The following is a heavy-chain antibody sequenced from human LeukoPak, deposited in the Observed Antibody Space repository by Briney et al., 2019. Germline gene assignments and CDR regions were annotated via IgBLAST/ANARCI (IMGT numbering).Heavy chain of an antibody. Sequence: SQTLSLTCTVSGGSISSGGYYWSWIRQHPGKGLEWFGYIYYSGSTYYNPSLKSRVTISVDTSKNQFSLKLSSVTAADTAVYYCARDSFGSDYGDRGYFDYWGQGTLVTVSS. CDR2: IYYSGST. D-gene: IGHD4-17*01. J-gene: IGHJ4*02. V-gene: IGHV4-31*03. CDR3: ARDSFGSDYGDRGYFDY. CDR1: GGSISSGGYY.